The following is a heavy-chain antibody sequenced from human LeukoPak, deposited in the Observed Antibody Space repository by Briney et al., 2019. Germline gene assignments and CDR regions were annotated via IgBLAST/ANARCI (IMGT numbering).Heavy chain of an antibody. V-gene: IGHV5-51*01. Sequence: GESLKISCKGSGYNFTNYWIGWVRQMPGKGLEWVGLIYPDDSDTRYSPPFQGQVTISADKSINTACLQRGSLKASDTAMYYCARQGSYSSSWYNIDYWGQGTPVTVSS. CDR2: IYPDDSDT. J-gene: IGHJ4*02. CDR1: GYNFTNYW. D-gene: IGHD6-13*01. CDR3: ARQGSYSSSWYNIDY.